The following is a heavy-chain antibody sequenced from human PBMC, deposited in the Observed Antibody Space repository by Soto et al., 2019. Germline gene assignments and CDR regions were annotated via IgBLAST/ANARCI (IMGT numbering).Heavy chain of an antibody. CDR1: GYTFSSSP. Sequence: ASVKVSCKASGYTFSSSPLHWVRQAPGQRPEWMGWINTANDDTKYSQKFQDRVTLTRDTSASTAYMEVSSLTPEDTAVYSCARDEGVASGNWGQGTLVTVSS. CDR3: ARDEGVASGN. J-gene: IGHJ4*02. CDR2: INTANDDT. V-gene: IGHV1-3*04. D-gene: IGHD5-12*01.